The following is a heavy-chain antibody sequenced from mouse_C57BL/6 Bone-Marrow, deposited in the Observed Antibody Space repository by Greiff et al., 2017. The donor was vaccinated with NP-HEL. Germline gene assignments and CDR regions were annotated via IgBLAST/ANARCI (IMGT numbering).Heavy chain of an antibody. D-gene: IGHD2-1*01. CDR1: GYTFTSYG. V-gene: IGHV1-81*01. CDR2: IYPRSGNT. Sequence: LVESGAELARPGASVKLSCKASGYTFTSYGISWVEQRTGQGLEWIGEIYPRSGNTYYHEKFKGKATLTADKSSSTAYMELRSLTSEDSAVYFCANAPYRDGNYNYWGQGTTLTVSS. CDR3: ANAPYRDGNYNY. J-gene: IGHJ2*01.